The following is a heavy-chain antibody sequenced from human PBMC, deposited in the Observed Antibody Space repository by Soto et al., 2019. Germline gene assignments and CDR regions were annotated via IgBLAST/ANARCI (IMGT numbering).Heavy chain of an antibody. V-gene: IGHV3-15*01. D-gene: IGHD6-19*01. Sequence: EVQLVESGGGLAEPGGSLRLSCAVSGFTFSDAWMDWVRQAPGKGLEWVGRIKSESGGGAADYIAPVKGRFTISRDDSKNTLYLQMNRLQEEDTALYYCTREMRHSSGWNGPFDNWGQGTMVTVSS. CDR1: GFTFSDAW. CDR2: IKSESGGGAA. J-gene: IGHJ3*02. CDR3: TREMRHSSGWNGPFDN.